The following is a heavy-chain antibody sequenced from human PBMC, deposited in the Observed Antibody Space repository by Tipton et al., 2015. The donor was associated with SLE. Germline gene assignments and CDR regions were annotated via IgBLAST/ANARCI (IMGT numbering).Heavy chain of an antibody. Sequence: LSLTCAASGFSFRSYAMSWVRQAPGKGLEWVSTIYSGGGTYYAASVKGRFSISRDNSRYTLSLQMNSLRPEDTAVYYCGKDFHDSSGLNDYWGQGTLVTVSS. CDR1: GFSFRSYA. CDR2: IYSGGGT. D-gene: IGHD3-22*01. J-gene: IGHJ4*02. V-gene: IGHV3-23*03. CDR3: GKDFHDSSGLNDY.